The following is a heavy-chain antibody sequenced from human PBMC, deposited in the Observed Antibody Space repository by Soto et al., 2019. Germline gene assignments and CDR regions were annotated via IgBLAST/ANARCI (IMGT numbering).Heavy chain of an antibody. J-gene: IGHJ4*02. D-gene: IGHD1-26*01. CDR2: IYYSGNT. CDR3: ARHVLLTGPIDY. Sequence: SETLSLTCTVSGGSISSNGYYWGWIRQPPGKGLEWIGTIYYSGNTNYNPSLKSRVTISVDTSKNQFSLKLSSVTAADTAVYYCARHVLLTGPIDYWGQGTLVTVSS. CDR1: GGSISSNGYY. V-gene: IGHV4-39*01.